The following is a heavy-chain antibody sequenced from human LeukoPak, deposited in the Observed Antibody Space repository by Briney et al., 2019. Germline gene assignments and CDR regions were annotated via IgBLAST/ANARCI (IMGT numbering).Heavy chain of an antibody. V-gene: IGHV3-23*01. Sequence: SGGSLRLSRAASGFTFSSYAMSWVRQAPGKGLEWVSAISGSGGSTYYADSVKGRFTISRDNSKNTLYLQVNSLRAEDTAVYYCAKDARSEGIAVAGTLYYYGMDVWGQGTTVTVPS. J-gene: IGHJ6*02. CDR3: AKDARSEGIAVAGTLYYYGMDV. D-gene: IGHD6-19*01. CDR1: GFTFSSYA. CDR2: ISGSGGST.